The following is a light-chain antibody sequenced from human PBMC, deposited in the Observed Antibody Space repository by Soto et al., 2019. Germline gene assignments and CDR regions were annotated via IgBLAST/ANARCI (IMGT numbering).Light chain of an antibody. V-gene: IGKV1-5*03. J-gene: IGKJ1*01. Sequence: DLQMTQSPSTPSASLGERVTITFRASQSISSWLAWYQQKPGKAPKLLIYKASTLESGVPSRFSGSGSGTEFTLTISSLQPDDFATYYCQQYNSFPWTFGQGTKVDI. CDR3: QQYNSFPWT. CDR2: KAS. CDR1: QSISSW.